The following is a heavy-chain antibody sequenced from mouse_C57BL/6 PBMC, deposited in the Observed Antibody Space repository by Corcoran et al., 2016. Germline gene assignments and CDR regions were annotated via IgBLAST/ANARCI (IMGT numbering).Heavy chain of an antibody. D-gene: IGHD2-3*01. CDR3: ARRGSYDGYPYYAMDY. Sequence: QVTLKESGPGILQSSQTLSLTCSFSGFSLSTSGMGVSWIRQPSGKGLEWLAHIYWDDDKRYNPSLKSRLTISKDTSRNQVFLKITSVDTADTATYYCARRGSYDGYPYYAMDYWGQGTSATVSS. CDR1: GFSLSTSGMG. V-gene: IGHV8-12*01. J-gene: IGHJ4*01. CDR2: IYWDDDK.